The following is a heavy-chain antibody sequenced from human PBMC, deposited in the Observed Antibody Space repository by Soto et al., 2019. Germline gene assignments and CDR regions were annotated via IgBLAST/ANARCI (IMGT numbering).Heavy chain of an antibody. J-gene: IGHJ6*03. V-gene: IGHV1-18*01. CDR1: GYIFTSYG. CDR2: ISVDSGNT. Sequence: QVQLVQSGAELKKPGASAKVSCKASGYIFTSYGISWVRQAPGQGLEWMAWISVDSGNTNYAQNFQGRVTMTTDTSGSTAHMELRSLRSDDTAVYYCARFNGSGTNYYMAVWGTGTTVIVSS. CDR3: ARFNGSGTNYYMAV. D-gene: IGHD3-10*01.